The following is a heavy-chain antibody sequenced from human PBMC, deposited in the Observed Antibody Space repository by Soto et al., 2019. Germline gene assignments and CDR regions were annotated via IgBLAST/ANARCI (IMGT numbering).Heavy chain of an antibody. CDR2: FYFSGST. J-gene: IGHJ5*02. CDR3: ARHRRANQSEETWFDP. V-gene: IGHV4-39*01. Sequence: PXATLSLTFTVSGASISSPSYYWAWIRQPPGKGLEWIGSFYFSGSTYYNPSVESRVTIDVDTSTNQVSLKLTSVTAADTAMYFRARHRRANQSEETWFDPCGQRTLVTVSS. CDR1: GASISSPSYY.